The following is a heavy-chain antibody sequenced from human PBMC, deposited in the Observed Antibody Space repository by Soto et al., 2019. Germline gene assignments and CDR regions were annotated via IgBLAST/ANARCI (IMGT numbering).Heavy chain of an antibody. V-gene: IGHV4-39*01. D-gene: IGHD4-4*01. CDR3: ASRPTGKPFDY. CDR2: IYYSGGT. Sequence: SETLSLTCTVSGGSISSSSYYWVWIRQPPGKGLEWIGSIYYSGGTFYNPSLKSRVTISVHTSKNQFSLNLTSVTAADSAVYYCASRPTGKPFDYWGQGTLVTVSS. J-gene: IGHJ4*02. CDR1: GGSISSSSYY.